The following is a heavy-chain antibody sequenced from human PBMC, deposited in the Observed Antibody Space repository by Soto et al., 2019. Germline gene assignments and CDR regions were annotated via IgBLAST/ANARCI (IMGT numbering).Heavy chain of an antibody. CDR3: ARAPFNYDILTGYFDY. CDR1: GGTFSSYA. J-gene: IGHJ4*02. V-gene: IGHV1-69*13. Sequence: GASVKVSCKASGGTFSSYAISWVRQAPGQGLEWMGGIIPIFGTANYAQKFQGRVTITADESTSTAYMELSSLRSEDTAVYCCARAPFNYDILTGYFDYWGQGTLVTVSS. D-gene: IGHD3-9*01. CDR2: IIPIFGTA.